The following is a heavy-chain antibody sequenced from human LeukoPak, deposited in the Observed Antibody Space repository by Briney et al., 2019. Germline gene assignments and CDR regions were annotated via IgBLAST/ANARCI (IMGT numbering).Heavy chain of an antibody. CDR3: ARAIVGALPYYFDY. CDR1: GASISSYY. Sequence: PSETLSLTCTVSGASISSYYWSWIRQPPGKGLEWIGYIYYSGSTNYNPSLKSRVTISVDTSKNQFSLKLSSVTAADTAVYYYARAIVGALPYYFDYWGQGTLVTVSS. J-gene: IGHJ4*02. V-gene: IGHV4-59*01. CDR2: IYYSGST. D-gene: IGHD1-26*01.